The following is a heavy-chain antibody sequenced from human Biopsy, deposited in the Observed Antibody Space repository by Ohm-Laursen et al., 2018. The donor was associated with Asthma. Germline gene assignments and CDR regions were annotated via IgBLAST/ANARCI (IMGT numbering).Heavy chain of an antibody. CDR2: ISVYNGNT. Sequence: PVKVSCKTSDYTFSSAGITWVRQAPGQGLEWMGWISVYNGNTKVAQKLQDGVTMITDTSTSTAYMELRSLRSDDTAVYFCARAVDYSHYYGIDVWGQGTTVTVS. CDR3: ARAVDYSHYYGIDV. D-gene: IGHD3-10*01. CDR1: DYTFSSAG. V-gene: IGHV1-18*01. J-gene: IGHJ6*02.